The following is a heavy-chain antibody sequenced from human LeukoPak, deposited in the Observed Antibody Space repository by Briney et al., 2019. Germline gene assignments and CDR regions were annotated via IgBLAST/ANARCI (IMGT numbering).Heavy chain of an antibody. CDR1: GFTFSNAW. D-gene: IGHD2-2*02. V-gene: IGHV3-15*01. Sequence: SGGSLRLSCAASGFTFSNAWMSWVRQAPGKGLEWVGRIKSKTDGGTTDYAVPGKGRFTISRDDSKNTLYLQMNSLKTEDTAVYYCTTFHYCSSTSCYRGFDYWGQGTLVTVSS. J-gene: IGHJ4*02. CDR3: TTFHYCSSTSCYRGFDY. CDR2: IKSKTDGGTT.